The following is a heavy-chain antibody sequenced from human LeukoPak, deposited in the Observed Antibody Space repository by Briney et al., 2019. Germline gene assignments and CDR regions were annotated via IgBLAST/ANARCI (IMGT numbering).Heavy chain of an antibody. CDR2: IYSGGST. CDR1: GFTVSSNY. CDR3: ARPAGDYYDSSGYYPLGV. Sequence: GSLRLSCAASGFTVSSNYMSWVRQAPGKGLEWVSVIYSGGSTYYADSVKGRFTISRDNSKNTLYLQMNSLRAEDTAVYYCARPAGDYYDSSGYYPLGVWGQGTLVTVSS. J-gene: IGHJ4*02. D-gene: IGHD3-22*01. V-gene: IGHV3-66*02.